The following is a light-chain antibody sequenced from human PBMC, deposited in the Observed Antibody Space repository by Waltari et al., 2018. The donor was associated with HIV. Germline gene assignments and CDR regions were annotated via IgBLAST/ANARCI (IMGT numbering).Light chain of an antibody. CDR1: SLRSYY. Sequence: SSARTQDPDVGVAVGQTVRVTCKDSSLRSYYASWYQQKPGQAPVLVIYGKNNRPSGTPARFSGSSPGNTAALTLTGGQAEDEADYYCHSWDGSGGVFGGGTKLTVL. CDR2: GKN. J-gene: IGLJ2*01. CDR3: HSWDGSGGV. V-gene: IGLV3-19*01.